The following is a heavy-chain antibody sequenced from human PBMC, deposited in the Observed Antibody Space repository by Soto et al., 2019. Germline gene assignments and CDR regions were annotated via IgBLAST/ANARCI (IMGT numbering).Heavy chain of an antibody. CDR3: LTGHKGY. J-gene: IGHJ4*02. Sequence: GVSLRLSCAASGFSFNSYRMSWVRQAPGKGLEWLASVEEDGSDKYYVDSVKGRFTISRDNAKSSVYLQMNSLRAEDTAVYYCLTGHKGYWGQRTPVTVSS. V-gene: IGHV3-7*01. CDR1: GFSFNSYR. CDR2: VEEDGSDK.